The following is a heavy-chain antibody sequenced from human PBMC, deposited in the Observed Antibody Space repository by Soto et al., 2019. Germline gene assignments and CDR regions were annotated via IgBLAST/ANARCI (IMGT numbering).Heavy chain of an antibody. CDR2: IYHSGST. V-gene: IGHV4-30-2*01. J-gene: IGHJ6*02. Sequence: QLQLQESGSGLVKPSQTLSLTCAVSGGSISSGGYSWSWIRQPPGKGLEWIGYIYHSGSTYYNPSPKGRVTISVDRSKNQFSLKLSSVTAADTAVYYCAKSGSYYNPYYYYGMDVWGQGTTVTVSS. D-gene: IGHD3-10*01. CDR3: AKSGSYYNPYYYYGMDV. CDR1: GGSISSGGYS.